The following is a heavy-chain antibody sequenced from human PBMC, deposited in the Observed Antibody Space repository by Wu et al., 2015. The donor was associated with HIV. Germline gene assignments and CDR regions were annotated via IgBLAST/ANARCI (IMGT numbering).Heavy chain of an antibody. CDR2: ITPNSGGT. V-gene: IGHV1-2*02. CDR1: GYTFTSYY. J-gene: IGHJ3*02. CDR3: VRGARGMPKGAFDI. Sequence: VQLVQSGTDVRKPGASVKVSCKASGYTFTSYYIHWLRQAPGQGLEWMAWITPNSGGTNSAQMFQGRVTMTRDTSITTVYLELNSLTSDDTAVYYCVRGARGMPKGAFDIWGQGTLVIVSS. D-gene: IGHD3-16*01.